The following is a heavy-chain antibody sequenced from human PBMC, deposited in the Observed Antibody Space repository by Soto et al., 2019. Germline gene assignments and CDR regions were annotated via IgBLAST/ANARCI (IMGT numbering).Heavy chain of an antibody. Sequence: QVQLQESGPGLVKPSQTLSLTCTVSGDSISSGGYFWTWIRQHPGKGLEWIGYIYSSGSASYNPSLTSRVNISPATSKNPFSLKVTSVTAADTAVYYCARLGYCASTSCPRGGAFYCWGQGTLVTVSS. J-gene: IGHJ4*02. V-gene: IGHV4-31*03. D-gene: IGHD2-2*01. CDR3: ARLGYCASTSCPRGGAFYC. CDR2: IYSSGSA. CDR1: GDSISSGGYF.